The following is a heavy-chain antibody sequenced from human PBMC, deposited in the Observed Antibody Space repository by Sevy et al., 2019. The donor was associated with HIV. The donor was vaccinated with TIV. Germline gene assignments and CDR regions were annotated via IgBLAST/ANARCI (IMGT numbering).Heavy chain of an antibody. Sequence: GGSLRLSCAASGFTFSNAWMSWVRQAPGKGLEWVGRIKSKTDGGTTDYAAPVKGRFTISRDDSKNTLDLQMNSLKTEDTAVDYGTTDHSSGWHSGDGRVYYFDYWGQGTLVTVSS. D-gene: IGHD6-19*01. CDR3: TTDHSSGWHSGDGRVYYFDY. J-gene: IGHJ4*02. V-gene: IGHV3-15*01. CDR1: GFTFSNAW. CDR2: IKSKTDGGTT.